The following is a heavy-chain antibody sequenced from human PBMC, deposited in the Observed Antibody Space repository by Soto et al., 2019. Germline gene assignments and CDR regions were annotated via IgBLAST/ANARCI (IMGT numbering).Heavy chain of an antibody. CDR1: GFTFSSYA. CDR2: ISGSGGST. J-gene: IGHJ4*02. V-gene: IGHV3-23*01. D-gene: IGHD1-26*01. CDR3: AKGVVGATYFDY. Sequence: EVQLLESGGGLVQPGGSLRPSCEASGFTFSSYAMSWVRQAPGKGLEGVSAISGSGGSTYYADSVKGRFTISRDNSKNTLYLQMNSLRAEDTAVYYCAKGVVGATYFDYWGQGTLVTVSS.